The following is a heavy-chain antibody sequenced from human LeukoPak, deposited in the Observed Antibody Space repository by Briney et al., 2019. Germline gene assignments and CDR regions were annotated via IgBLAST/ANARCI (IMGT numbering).Heavy chain of an antibody. CDR2: INPNTGGT. J-gene: IGHJ4*02. CDR3: APGRASGIDY. Sequence: ASVKVSCKASGYTFTDYYIHWVRQAPGQGLEWMGWINPNTGGTNYVQTFQDRVTMTRDTSISTAYMDLSSLRSDDTAVYYCAPGRASGIDYWGQGTLVTVSS. V-gene: IGHV1-2*02. CDR1: GYTFTDYY.